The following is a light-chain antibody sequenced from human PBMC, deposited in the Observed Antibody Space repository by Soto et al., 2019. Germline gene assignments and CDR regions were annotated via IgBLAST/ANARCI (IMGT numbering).Light chain of an antibody. CDR1: SSNIGAGYD. CDR2: TNS. V-gene: IGLV1-40*01. Sequence: QSVLTQPPSVSGAPGQGVTISCAGTSSNIGAGYDVHWYQQVPGTAPKRLIYTNSNRPSGVPDRFSGSKSGTSASLAITGLQAADEADYYCPSYDSSLSALVFGGGTKLTVL. J-gene: IGLJ3*02. CDR3: PSYDSSLSALV.